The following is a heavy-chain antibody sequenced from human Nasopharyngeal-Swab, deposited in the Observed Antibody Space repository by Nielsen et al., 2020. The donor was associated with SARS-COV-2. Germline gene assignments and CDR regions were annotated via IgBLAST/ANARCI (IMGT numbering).Heavy chain of an antibody. CDR3: ARVLGDYGDY. D-gene: IGHD2-15*01. CDR1: GFTFSSYN. Sequence: GESLKISCAASGFTFSSYNRNWVRQAPGKGLEWVSSISSSSSYIYYADSVKGRFTISRDNAKNSLYLQMNSLRAEDTAVYYCARVLGDYGDYWGQGTLVTVSS. J-gene: IGHJ4*02. V-gene: IGHV3-21*01. CDR2: ISSSSSYI.